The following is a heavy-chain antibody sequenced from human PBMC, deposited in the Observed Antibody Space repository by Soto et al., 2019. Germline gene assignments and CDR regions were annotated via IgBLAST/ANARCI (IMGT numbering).Heavy chain of an antibody. J-gene: IGHJ5*02. CDR1: GDSIINGYY. D-gene: IGHD1-1*01. CDR2: IYATGTT. CDR3: VRDGTKTLRDWFDP. Sequence: SETLSLTCSVSGDSIINGYYWSWIRKSAGKGLEWIGRIYATGTTDYNPSLKSRVMMSVDTSKKQFSLKLRSVTAADTAVYYCVRDGTKTLRDWFDPWGQGISVTVSS. V-gene: IGHV4-4*07.